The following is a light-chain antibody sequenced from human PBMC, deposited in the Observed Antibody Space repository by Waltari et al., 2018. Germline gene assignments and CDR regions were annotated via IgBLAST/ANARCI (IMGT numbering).Light chain of an antibody. J-gene: IGLJ3*02. CDR1: RSDVGGYNY. V-gene: IGLV2-14*03. Sequence: QSALTQPASVSGSPGQSITISCTGTRSDVGGYNYLSWYQQHPGKAPKLMIYDVSNRPSGVSNRFSGSKSGNTASLTISGLQAEDEADYYCSSYTSSITLVFGGGTKLTVL. CDR3: SSYTSSITLV. CDR2: DVS.